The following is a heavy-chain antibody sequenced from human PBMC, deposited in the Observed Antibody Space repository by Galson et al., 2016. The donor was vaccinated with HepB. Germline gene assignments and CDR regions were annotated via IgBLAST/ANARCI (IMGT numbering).Heavy chain of an antibody. V-gene: IGHV3-9*01. D-gene: IGHD3-10*01. Sequence: SLRLSCATSGFTFNDYAMHWVRQAPGKGLEWVSGISWNRGRIDYAESVKGRFTVSRDNAKNSLYLQINSLRAEDTALYYCAKAPSGSSYGSRYFQHWGQGTLVTVSS. CDR1: GFTFNDYA. J-gene: IGHJ1*01. CDR3: AKAPSGSSYGSRYFQH. CDR2: ISWNRGRI.